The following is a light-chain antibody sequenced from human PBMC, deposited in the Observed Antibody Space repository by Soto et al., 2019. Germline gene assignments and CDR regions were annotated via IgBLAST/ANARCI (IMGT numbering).Light chain of an antibody. J-gene: IGKJ3*01. CDR1: QSVRSSY. CDR3: HQYGDSPL. CDR2: GAS. V-gene: IGKV3-20*01. Sequence: EIVLTQSPGTLSLSPGERGTLSCRASQSVRSSYLAWYQQKPGQAPRLLIYGASIRATGIPDRFGGSGSGTDFTLTISRLEPEDFAVYYCHQYGDSPLFGPGTKVDIK.